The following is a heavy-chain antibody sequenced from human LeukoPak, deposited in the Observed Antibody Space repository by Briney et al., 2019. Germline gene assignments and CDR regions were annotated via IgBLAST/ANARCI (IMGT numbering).Heavy chain of an antibody. CDR2: IYSGDNT. CDR1: GFTVSSNY. Sequence: GGSLRLSCAVSGFTVSSNYMSWVRQAPGKGLEWVSVIYSGDNTYFADSVKGRFTISRHNSENTLYLHMSSLRTEDTAVYYCARTLGNYYRAFDIWGQGTMVTVSS. J-gene: IGHJ3*02. CDR3: ARTLGNYYRAFDI. V-gene: IGHV3-53*04. D-gene: IGHD1-26*01.